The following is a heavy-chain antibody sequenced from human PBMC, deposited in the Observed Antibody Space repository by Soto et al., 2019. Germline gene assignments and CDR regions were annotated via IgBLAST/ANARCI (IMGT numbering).Heavy chain of an antibody. CDR1: GYTFTGYY. CDR2: INPNSGGT. V-gene: IGHV1-2*02. Sequence: GASVKVSCKASGYTFTGYYMHWVRQAPGQGLEWMGWINPNSGGTNYAQKFQGRVTMTRDTSISTAYMELSRLRSDGTAVYYCSGLAAAGNGDGLWGQGTLVTVSS. J-gene: IGHJ4*02. D-gene: IGHD6-13*01. CDR3: SGLAAAGNGDGL.